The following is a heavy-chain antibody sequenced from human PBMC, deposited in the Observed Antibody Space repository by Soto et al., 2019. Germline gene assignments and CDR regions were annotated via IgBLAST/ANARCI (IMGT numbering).Heavy chain of an antibody. CDR1: GGTFSSYA. CDR2: IIPIFGTA. CDR3: ARQRDREAFDI. Sequence: SVKVSCKASGGTFSSYAISWVRQAPGQGLEWMGGIIPIFGTAIHAQKFQGRVTITADESTSIAYMELSSLRSNDTAVYYCARQRDREAFDIWGQGTMVT. J-gene: IGHJ3*02. V-gene: IGHV1-69*13. D-gene: IGHD2-21*02.